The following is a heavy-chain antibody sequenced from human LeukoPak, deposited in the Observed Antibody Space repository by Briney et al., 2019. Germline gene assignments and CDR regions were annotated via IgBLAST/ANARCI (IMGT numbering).Heavy chain of an antibody. J-gene: IGHJ6*02. V-gene: IGHV3-7*01. CDR1: GFTFSDFH. D-gene: IGHD3-9*01. CDR3: AREEGQYFDWLLYHYYYYGMDV. CDR2: IKQDGSEK. Sequence: GGSLRLSCAASGFTFSDFHMSWIRQAPGKGLEWVANIKQDGSEKYYVDSVKGRFTISRDNAKNSLYLQMNSLRAEDTAVYYCAREEGQYFDWLLYHYYYYGMDVWGQGTTVTVSS.